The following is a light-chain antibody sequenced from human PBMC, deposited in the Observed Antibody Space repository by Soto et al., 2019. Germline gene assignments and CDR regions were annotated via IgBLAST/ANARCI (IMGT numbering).Light chain of an antibody. CDR2: GAS. CDR3: QQYNDWPPLYT. Sequence: EILMTQSPATLSVSPGERATLSCRASQSVSSNLVWYQQKPGQAPRLLIYGASTRATGVPARFSGSGSGTDFTLTISSLQSEDFAVYYCQQYNDWPPLYTFGQGTKLEIK. CDR1: QSVSSN. V-gene: IGKV3-15*01. J-gene: IGKJ2*01.